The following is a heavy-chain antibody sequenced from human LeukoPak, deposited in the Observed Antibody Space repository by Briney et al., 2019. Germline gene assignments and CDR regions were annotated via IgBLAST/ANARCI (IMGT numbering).Heavy chain of an antibody. CDR3: ASSGWYQGAFDI. D-gene: IGHD6-19*01. J-gene: IGHJ3*02. CDR2: IYYSGST. Sequence: PSQTLSLTCTVSGGSISSGGYYWSWIRQHPGKGLEWIGHIYYSGSTYYNPSLKSRVTISVDTSKNQFSLKLSSVTAADTAVYYCASSGWYQGAFDIWGQGTMVTVSS. V-gene: IGHV4-31*03. CDR1: GGSISSGGYY.